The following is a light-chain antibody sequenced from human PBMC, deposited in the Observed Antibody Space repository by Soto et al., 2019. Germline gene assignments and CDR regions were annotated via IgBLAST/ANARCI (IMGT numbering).Light chain of an antibody. Sequence: QAVVTQPPSVSAAPGQTVTISCSGSSSNIGKNFVSWYQQFPGTAPKLLIYDNNKRPSGIPDRFSGSKSGTSATLGITGLQTGDEADYYCGTWDSSLTAVVFGGGTKLTVL. J-gene: IGLJ2*01. CDR1: SSNIGKNF. V-gene: IGLV1-51*01. CDR2: DNN. CDR3: GTWDSSLTAVV.